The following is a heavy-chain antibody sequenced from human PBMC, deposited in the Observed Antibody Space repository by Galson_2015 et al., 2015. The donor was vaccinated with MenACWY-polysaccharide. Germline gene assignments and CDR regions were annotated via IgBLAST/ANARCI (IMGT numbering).Heavy chain of an antibody. D-gene: IGHD4-17*01. J-gene: IGHJ4*02. Sequence: SVKVSCKASGYTFTSYAMHWVRQAPGQRLEWMGWINAGNSNTKYSQKFQGRVTITRDTSASTAYMELSSLRSEDTAVYYCARSKYGDYGDFDYWGQGTLATVSS. CDR3: ARSKYGDYGDFDY. V-gene: IGHV1-3*01. CDR1: GYTFTSYA. CDR2: INAGNSNT.